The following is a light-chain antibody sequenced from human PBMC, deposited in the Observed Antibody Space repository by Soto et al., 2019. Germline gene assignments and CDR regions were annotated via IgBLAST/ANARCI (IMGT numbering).Light chain of an antibody. CDR3: AAWDDSLNGYV. CDR1: SSNIGTNA. V-gene: IGLV1-44*01. CDR2: NNN. Sequence: QSVLTQPPSASGTPGQRVTISCSGGSSNIGTNAVNWYQQLPGTAPKLLIYNNNQRPSGVPDRFSGSKSGTSASLAISGLQSEDDADYYCAAWDDSLNGYVSGTGTKVTV. J-gene: IGLJ1*01.